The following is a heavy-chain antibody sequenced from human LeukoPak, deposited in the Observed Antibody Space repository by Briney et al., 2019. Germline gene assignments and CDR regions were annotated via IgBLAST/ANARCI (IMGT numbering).Heavy chain of an antibody. J-gene: IGHJ3*02. CDR1: GYSFISYW. Sequence: GESLKISCKGSGYSFISYWIGWVRQMPGKGLEWMGTIYPGDSDTRYSPSFQGQVTISADMSISTAYLQWSSLKASDTAMYYCARGGPMRPPLVMAAFDIWGQGTMVTVSS. V-gene: IGHV5-51*01. D-gene: IGHD2-21*01. CDR2: IYPGDSDT. CDR3: ARGGPMRPPLVMAAFDI.